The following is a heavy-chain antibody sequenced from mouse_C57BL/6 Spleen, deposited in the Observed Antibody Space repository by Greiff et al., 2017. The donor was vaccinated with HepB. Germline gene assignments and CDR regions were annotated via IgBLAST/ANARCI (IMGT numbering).Heavy chain of an antibody. V-gene: IGHV1-54*01. CDR2: INPGSGGT. D-gene: IGHD2-4*01. CDR3: ARSPPYEYDWGWYFDV. Sequence: VQLQQSGAELVRPGTSVKVSCKASGYAFTNYLIEWVKQRPGQGLEWIGVINPGSGGTNYNEKFKGKATLTADKSASTAYMQLSSLTAEYSAVYFCARSPPYEYDWGWYFDVWGTGTTVTVSS. CDR1: GYAFTNYL. J-gene: IGHJ1*03.